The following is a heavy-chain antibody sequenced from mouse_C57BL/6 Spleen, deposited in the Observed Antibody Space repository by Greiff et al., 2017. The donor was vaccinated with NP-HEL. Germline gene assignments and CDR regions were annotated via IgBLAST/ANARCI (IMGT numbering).Heavy chain of an antibody. V-gene: IGHV1-69*01. CDR3: ARSTGACFAY. CDR1: GYTFTSYW. CDR2: IDPSDSYT. J-gene: IGHJ3*01. Sequence: QVQLQQPGAELVMPGASVKLSCKASGYTFTSYWMHWVKQRPGQGLEWIGEIDPSDSYTNYNQKFKGKSTLTVDKSSSTAYMQLSSLTSEDSAVYYCARSTGACFAYWGKGTLVTVSA. D-gene: IGHD4-1*02.